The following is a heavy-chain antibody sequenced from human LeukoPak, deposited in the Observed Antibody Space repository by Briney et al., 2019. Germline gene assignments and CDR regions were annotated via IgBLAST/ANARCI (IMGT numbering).Heavy chain of an antibody. CDR1: GGSISNSY. CDR2: AYYSGGS. CDR3: ARLFCLSTGCFSYSGVDV. V-gene: IGHV4-59*08. J-gene: IGHJ6*02. Sequence: SETLSLTCTVSGGSISNSYWSWIRQPPGKGLEWIGYAYYSGGSNYNPSLRSRVTISVDTSKNQFSLRLSSVTAADTAVYYCARLFCLSTGCFSYSGVDVWGQGTTVTVSS. D-gene: IGHD2-2*01.